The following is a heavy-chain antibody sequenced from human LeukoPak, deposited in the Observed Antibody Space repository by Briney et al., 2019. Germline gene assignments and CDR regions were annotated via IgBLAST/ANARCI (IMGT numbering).Heavy chain of an antibody. V-gene: IGHV4-59*01. CDR1: DDSITMYY. CDR2: IYYTGST. J-gene: IGHJ4*02. CDR3: ARVDDYNSLY. Sequence: SETLSLTCSVSDDSITMYYWTWIRQSPGKGLEWVGYIYYTGSTNYNPSLKSRVIISVDTSKNQFSLKLRSVTAADTAVYYCARVDDYNSLYWGQGTLVTVSS. D-gene: IGHD5-24*01.